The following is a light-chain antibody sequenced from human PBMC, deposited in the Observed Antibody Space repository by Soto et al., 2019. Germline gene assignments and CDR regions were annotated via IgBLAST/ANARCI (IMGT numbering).Light chain of an antibody. V-gene: IGKV3-15*01. Sequence: EIVLTQSQGTLSLSPGESATLTCRASQSVSSNLAWYQQKPGQAPRLLIYGASTRATGIPARFSGSGSGTEFTLAISSLQSEDFAIYYCQQYHNWPRTFGQGTKVDIK. J-gene: IGKJ1*01. CDR1: QSVSSN. CDR3: QQYHNWPRT. CDR2: GAS.